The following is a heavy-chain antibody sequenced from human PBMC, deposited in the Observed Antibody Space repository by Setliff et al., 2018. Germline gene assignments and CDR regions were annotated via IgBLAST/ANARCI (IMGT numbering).Heavy chain of an antibody. J-gene: IGHJ4*02. Sequence: GGSLRLSCATSGFTFSNYAMGWVRQAPGKGLEWVSVITSSGRDTYYTDSVKGRFTISRDNYKNTVYLQMNSLRAEDTAIYYCAKMVGGSRSSGSCYFDYWGQGTLVTVSS. V-gene: IGHV3-23*01. CDR3: AKMVGGSRSSGSCYFDY. CDR1: GFTFSNYA. CDR2: ITSSGRDT. D-gene: IGHD2-15*01.